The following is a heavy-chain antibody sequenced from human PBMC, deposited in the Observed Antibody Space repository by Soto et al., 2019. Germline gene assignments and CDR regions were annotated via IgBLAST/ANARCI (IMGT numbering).Heavy chain of an antibody. D-gene: IGHD3-10*01. CDR2: INHSGST. CDR3: ARAPILLLWFGELSFLSPHRSSYMDV. J-gene: IGHJ6*03. V-gene: IGHV4-34*01. CDR1: GGSFSGYY. Sequence: SETLSLTCAVYGGSFSGYYWSWIRQPPGKGLEWIGEINHSGSTNYNPSLKSRVTISVDTSKNQFSLKLSSVTAADTAVYYCARAPILLLWFGELSFLSPHRSSYMDVWGKGTTVTVS.